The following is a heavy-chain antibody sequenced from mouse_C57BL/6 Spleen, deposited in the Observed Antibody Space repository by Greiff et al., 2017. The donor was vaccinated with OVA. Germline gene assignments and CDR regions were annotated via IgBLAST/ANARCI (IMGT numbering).Heavy chain of an antibody. CDR2: IYPRSGNT. CDR1: GYTFTSYG. Sequence: VQLQQSGAELARPGASVKLSCKASGYTFTSYGISWVKQRTGQGLEWIGEIYPRSGNTYYNEKFKGKATLTADKSSSTAYMELRSLTSVDSAVYFCARRSYYDYDETYWGQGTLVTVSA. D-gene: IGHD2-4*01. CDR3: ARRSYYDYDETY. J-gene: IGHJ3*01. V-gene: IGHV1-81*01.